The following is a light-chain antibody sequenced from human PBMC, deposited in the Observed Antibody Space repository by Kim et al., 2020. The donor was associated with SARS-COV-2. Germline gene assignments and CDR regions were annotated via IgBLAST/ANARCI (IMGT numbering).Light chain of an antibody. CDR1: SSDIGDSKQ. CDR2: DIT. Sequence: GQSLTLSCIGFSSDIGDSKQGRWHQQHPGKAPNLSIYDITNRPSGLSCCFSGSKAGNTASLTISRLQGEDEAVYYCSSYTTSGTLVFGGGTKVTVL. V-gene: IGLV2-14*03. CDR3: SSYTTSGTLV. J-gene: IGLJ2*01.